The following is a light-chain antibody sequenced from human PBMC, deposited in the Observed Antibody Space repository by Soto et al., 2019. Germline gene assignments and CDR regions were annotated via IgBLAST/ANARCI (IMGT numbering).Light chain of an antibody. Sequence: DIQMTQSPSSLSASVGDRVTITCQASQDISNSLNWYQQRPGQAPKLLIYAASSLHSGVPSRFSGSGSGTDFTLTISSLQPEDFATYYCQQIGSYPFTFGPGTKVDIK. CDR1: QDISNS. J-gene: IGKJ3*01. CDR3: QQIGSYPFT. V-gene: IGKV1-39*01. CDR2: AAS.